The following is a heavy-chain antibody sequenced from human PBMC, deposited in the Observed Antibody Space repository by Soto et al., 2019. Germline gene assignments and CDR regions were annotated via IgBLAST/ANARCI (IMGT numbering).Heavy chain of an antibody. CDR2: ISKSGST. D-gene: IGHD2-21*01. V-gene: IGHV4-59*12. CDR1: GGSINGYY. Sequence: SETLSLTCTVSGGSINGYYWSWIRQPPGKGLEWIGYISKSGSTNYNPALKSRVTISVDTSKNQFSLKLTSVTAADTAVYYCARDKIPGLFDYWGQGTLVTVPS. J-gene: IGHJ4*02. CDR3: ARDKIPGLFDY.